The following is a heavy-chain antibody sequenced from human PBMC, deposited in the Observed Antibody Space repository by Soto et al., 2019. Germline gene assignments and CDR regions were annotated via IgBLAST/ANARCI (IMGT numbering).Heavy chain of an antibody. J-gene: IGHJ5*02. CDR3: ARERAIAAAGWFDP. D-gene: IGHD6-13*01. CDR2: IYYSGST. Sequence: PSETLSLTCTVSGGSISSYYWSWIRQPPGKGLEWIGYIYYSGSTNYNPSLKSRVTISVDTSKNQFSLKLSSVTAADTAVYYCARERAIAAAGWFDPWGQGTLVTVSS. V-gene: IGHV4-59*01. CDR1: GGSISSYY.